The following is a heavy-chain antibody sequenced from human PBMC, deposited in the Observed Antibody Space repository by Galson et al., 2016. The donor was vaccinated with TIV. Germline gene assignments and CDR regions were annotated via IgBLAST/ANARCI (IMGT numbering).Heavy chain of an antibody. CDR3: AREEASGHDPFRVTIGFEN. V-gene: IGHV3-30*04. CDR2: ISYDGTIK. D-gene: IGHD5-12*01. Sequence: SLRLSCAASGFTFSRHAMHWVRQAPGKGLEWVAVISYDGTIKYCADSVKGRFTISRDISKNTVYLQMNSLRAEDTAVYYCAREEASGHDPFRVTIGFENWGQGTLVTVSS. CDR1: GFTFSRHA. J-gene: IGHJ4*02.